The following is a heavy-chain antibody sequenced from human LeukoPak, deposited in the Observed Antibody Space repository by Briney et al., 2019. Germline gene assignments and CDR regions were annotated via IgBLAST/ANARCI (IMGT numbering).Heavy chain of an antibody. D-gene: IGHD5-12*01. J-gene: IGHJ4*02. V-gene: IGHV3-33*01. Sequence: GGSLRLSCAASGFTFSSYGMHWARQAPGKGLEWVAVIWYDGSNKYYADSVKGRFTISRDNSKNTLYLQMNSLRAEDTAVYYCARWSGYSGYDLGGPFDYWGQGTLVTVSS. CDR1: GFTFSSYG. CDR2: IWYDGSNK. CDR3: ARWSGYSGYDLGGPFDY.